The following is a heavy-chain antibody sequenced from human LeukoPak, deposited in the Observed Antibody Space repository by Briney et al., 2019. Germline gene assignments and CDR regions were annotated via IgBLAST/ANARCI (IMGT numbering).Heavy chain of an antibody. CDR1: GGSVSSGSYY. CDR2: IYYSGST. Sequence: SETLSLTCTVSGGSVSSGSYYWSWIRQPPGKGLEWVVYIYYSGSTNYNPSLKSRVTISVDTSKNQFSLKLSSVTAADTAVYYCARDGRLGYCSSTSCYEGFDPWGQGTLVTVSS. J-gene: IGHJ5*02. CDR3: ARDGRLGYCSSTSCYEGFDP. D-gene: IGHD2-2*01. V-gene: IGHV4-61*01.